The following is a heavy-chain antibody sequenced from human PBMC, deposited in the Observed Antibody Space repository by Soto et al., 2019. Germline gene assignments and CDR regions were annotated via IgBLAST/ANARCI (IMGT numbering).Heavy chain of an antibody. CDR3: AKDLGFLEWLSPPSDGMDV. D-gene: IGHD3-3*02. CDR2: ISGSGGST. CDR1: GFTFSSYA. Sequence: GGSLRLSCAASGFTFSSYAMSWVRQAPGKGLEWVSAISGSGGSTYYADSVKGRFTISRDNSKNTLYLQMNSLRAEETAVYYCAKDLGFLEWLSPPSDGMDVWGQGTTVTV. J-gene: IGHJ6*02. V-gene: IGHV3-23*01.